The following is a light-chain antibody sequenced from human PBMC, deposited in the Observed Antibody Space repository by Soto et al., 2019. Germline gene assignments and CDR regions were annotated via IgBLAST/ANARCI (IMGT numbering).Light chain of an antibody. V-gene: IGKV3-20*01. J-gene: IGKJ5*01. CDR3: QQYGSSPPIT. CDR2: GAS. CDR1: QSVSSSY. Sequence: EIVLTQSPGTLSLSPGERATLSCRASQSVSSSYLAWYQQKPGQAPRLLIYGASSRATGIPDRFSGSGSVTDFTLTISRLEPEDFAVYYGQQYGSSPPITFGQGTRLEIK.